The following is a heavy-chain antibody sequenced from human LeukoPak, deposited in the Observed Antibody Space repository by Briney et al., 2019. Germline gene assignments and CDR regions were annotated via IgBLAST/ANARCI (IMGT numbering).Heavy chain of an antibody. CDR1: GYTFTSYD. CDR3: AREIPDIVVVPAARCAFDI. Sequence: ASVKLSCTASGYTFTSYDINWVRQATGQGLGWMGWMNTTGGNTGYAQKFQGRVTMTRNTSISTAYMELSSLRSEDTAVYYCAREIPDIVVVPAARCAFDIWGQGTMVTVSS. D-gene: IGHD2-2*01. V-gene: IGHV1-8*01. J-gene: IGHJ3*02. CDR2: MNTTGGNT.